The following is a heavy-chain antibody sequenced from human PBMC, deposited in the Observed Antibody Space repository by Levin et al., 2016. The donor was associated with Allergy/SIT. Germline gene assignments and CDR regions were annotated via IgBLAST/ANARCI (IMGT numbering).Heavy chain of an antibody. Sequence: VRQAPGKGLEWVSSISTSSNYIKYADSVKGRFTISRDDAKNSLYLQMNSLRAEDTAVYYCARVSELGMLYWGQGTLVTVSS. V-gene: IGHV3-21*01. CDR2: ISTSSNYI. D-gene: IGHD7-27*01. J-gene: IGHJ4*02. CDR3: ARVSELGMLY.